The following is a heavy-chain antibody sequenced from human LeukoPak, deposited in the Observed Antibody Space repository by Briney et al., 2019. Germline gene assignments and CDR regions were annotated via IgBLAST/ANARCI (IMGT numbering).Heavy chain of an antibody. J-gene: IGHJ5*01. D-gene: IGHD2-2*01. V-gene: IGHV3-7*01. Sequence: GGSLRLSCAASGFTFSSYWMSWVRQAPGKGLEWVANIKQDGSEKCYVDSLKGRFTISKDNAKNSLYLQMNSLRAEDTAVYYCARFSWASKVFNSWGQGTLVTVSS. CDR2: IKQDGSEK. CDR3: ARFSWASKVFNS. CDR1: GFTFSSYW.